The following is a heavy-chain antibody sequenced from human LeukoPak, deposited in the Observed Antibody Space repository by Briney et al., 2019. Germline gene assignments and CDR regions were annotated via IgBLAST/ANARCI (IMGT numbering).Heavy chain of an antibody. Sequence: SVKVSCMASGYTLTSYYMHWVRQAPGQELEGMGIINPSGGSTSYAQKFQGRVTMTRDTSTSTVYVELSSLRAEDTAVYYCARGLPYYGSARHYFDYWGQGTLVTVSS. V-gene: IGHV1-46*01. J-gene: IGHJ4*02. CDR1: GYTLTSYY. D-gene: IGHD3-10*01. CDR2: INPSGGST. CDR3: ARGLPYYGSARHYFDY.